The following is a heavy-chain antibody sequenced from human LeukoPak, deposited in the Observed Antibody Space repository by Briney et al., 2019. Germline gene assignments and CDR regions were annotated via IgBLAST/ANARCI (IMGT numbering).Heavy chain of an antibody. J-gene: IGHJ4*02. CDR3: GLPPNRVPL. D-gene: IGHD2-15*01. CDR1: GFTFNNYG. V-gene: IGHV3-30*02. Sequence: GGSLRLSCAASGFTFNNYGMHWVRQAPGKGLEWVSFIRYDGSNKYYADSVKGRFTISRDNSKNMLYLQMNSLRAEDTAVYYCGLPPNRVPLWGQGTLVTVSS. CDR2: IRYDGSNK.